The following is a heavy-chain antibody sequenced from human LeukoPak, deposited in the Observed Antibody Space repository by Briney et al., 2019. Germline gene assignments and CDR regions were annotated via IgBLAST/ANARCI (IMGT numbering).Heavy chain of an antibody. Sequence: SAKVSCKASGGTFSSYTISWVRQAPGQGLEWMGRIIPILGIANYAQKFQGRVTITADKSTSTAYMELSSLRSEDTAVYYCASDCSSTSCYGYWGQGTLVTVSS. J-gene: IGHJ4*02. V-gene: IGHV1-69*02. CDR1: GGTFSSYT. CDR3: ASDCSSTSCYGY. CDR2: IIPILGIA. D-gene: IGHD2-2*01.